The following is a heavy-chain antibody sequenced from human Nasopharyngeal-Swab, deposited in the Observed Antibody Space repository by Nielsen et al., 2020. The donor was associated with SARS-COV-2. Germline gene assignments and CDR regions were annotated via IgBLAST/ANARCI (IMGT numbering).Heavy chain of an antibody. D-gene: IGHD1-14*01. V-gene: IGHV3-21*04. CDR3: AKDHGRTGPSYY. Sequence: GESLKISCAASGFTFSSYSMNWVRQAPGKGLEWVSSISSSSSYIYYADSVKGRFTISRDNAKNSLYLQMNSLRAEDTAVYYCAKDHGRTGPSYYWGQGTLVTVSS. CDR2: ISSSSSYI. J-gene: IGHJ4*02. CDR1: GFTFSSYS.